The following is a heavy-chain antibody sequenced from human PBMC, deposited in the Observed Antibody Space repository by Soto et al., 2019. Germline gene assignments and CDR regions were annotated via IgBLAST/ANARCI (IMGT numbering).Heavy chain of an antibody. CDR2: MLYSGTT. CDR3: ARVASVAYPPHVDY. Sequence: TLSLTCTVSGGSISSRGYYWSWIRQYPGKGLDWIGYMLYSGTTYYNPSLKSRITISVDTSKNQFSLKLSSVSAADTAIYYCARVASVAYPPHVDYWGQGTLVTVSS. D-gene: IGHD3-16*01. J-gene: IGHJ4*02. CDR1: GGSISSRGYY. V-gene: IGHV4-31*03.